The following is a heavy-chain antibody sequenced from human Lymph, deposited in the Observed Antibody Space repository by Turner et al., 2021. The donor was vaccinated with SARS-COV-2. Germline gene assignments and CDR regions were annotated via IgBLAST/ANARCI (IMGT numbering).Heavy chain of an antibody. J-gene: IGHJ4*02. Sequence: EVQLLESGGGFVQPGGSLRLSCAASGFTFCYYWMSWVRQAPGKGLEWVANIKQDGSEKYYVDSVKGRFTISRDNAKNSLFLQMNSLRAEDTAVYYCARMGSSSWYFDYWGQGTLVTVSS. CDR3: ARMGSSSWYFDY. CDR1: GFTFCYYW. CDR2: IKQDGSEK. V-gene: IGHV3-7*01. D-gene: IGHD1-26*01.